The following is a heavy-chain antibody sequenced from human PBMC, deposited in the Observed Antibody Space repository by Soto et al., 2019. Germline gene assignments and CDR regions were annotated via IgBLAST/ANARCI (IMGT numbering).Heavy chain of an antibody. CDR1: GFTFSSYS. Sequence: GSLSLSCAASGFTFSSYSMNWVRQAPGKGLEWVSSISSSSSYIYYADSVKGRFTISRDNAKNSLYLQMNSLRAEDMAVYYCARGPHVGISTSWGQGTLVTVSS. CDR3: ARGPHVGISTS. V-gene: IGHV3-21*01. J-gene: IGHJ4*02. CDR2: ISSSSSYI. D-gene: IGHD2-2*01.